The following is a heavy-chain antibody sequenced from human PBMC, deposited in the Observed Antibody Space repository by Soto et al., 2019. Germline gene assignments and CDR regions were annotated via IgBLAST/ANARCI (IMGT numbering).Heavy chain of an antibody. J-gene: IGHJ3*02. CDR2: ISWNSGSI. D-gene: IGHD4-4*01. V-gene: IGHV3-9*01. CDR3: AKDMTTVARNAFDI. Sequence: GGSLRLSCAASGFTFSSYAMSWVRQAPGKGLEWVSGISWNSGSIDYAVSVKGRFTISRDNAKNSLYLQLDSLRAEDTALYYCAKDMTTVARNAFDIWGQGTMVTVSS. CDR1: GFTFSSYA.